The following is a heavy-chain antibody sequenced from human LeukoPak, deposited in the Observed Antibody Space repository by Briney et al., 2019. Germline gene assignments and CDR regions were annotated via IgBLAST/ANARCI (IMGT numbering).Heavy chain of an antibody. CDR2: IYYSGST. Sequence: SETLSLICTVSGGSISSYYWSWIRQPPGKGLEWIGYIYYSGSTNYNPSLKSRVTISVDTSKNQFSLKLSSVTAADTAVYYCARGDYSSSWYVLDYWGQGTLVTVSS. CDR3: ARGDYSSSWYVLDY. J-gene: IGHJ4*02. D-gene: IGHD6-13*01. CDR1: GGSISSYY. V-gene: IGHV4-59*08.